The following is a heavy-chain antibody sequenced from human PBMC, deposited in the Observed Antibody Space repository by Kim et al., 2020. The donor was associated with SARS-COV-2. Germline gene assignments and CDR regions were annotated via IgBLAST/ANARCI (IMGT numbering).Heavy chain of an antibody. V-gene: IGHV3-11*06. CDR3: VGGTTGWSGVDY. CDR2: T. J-gene: IGHJ4*02. Sequence: TNYADAVGGQFHISRDNAKNTVYLQLNSLTAEDTAVYLCVGGTTGWSGVDYWGQGTLVTVSS. D-gene: IGHD6-19*01.